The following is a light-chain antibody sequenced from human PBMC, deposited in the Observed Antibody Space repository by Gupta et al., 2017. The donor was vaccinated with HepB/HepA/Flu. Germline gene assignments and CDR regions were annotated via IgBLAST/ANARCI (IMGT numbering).Light chain of an antibody. CDR3: QQIYSTPLT. Sequence: LQITPSPSSLSASVGDRVTITCRESQSISNYLNWYQQKPGKEPKLLIQVAFTLQSVVPSRFSGSGPRTDTARTSTSLQREDGASYYCQQIYSTPLTCGGGTKVDI. CDR1: QSISNY. J-gene: IGKJ4*02. V-gene: IGKV1-39*01. CDR2: VAF.